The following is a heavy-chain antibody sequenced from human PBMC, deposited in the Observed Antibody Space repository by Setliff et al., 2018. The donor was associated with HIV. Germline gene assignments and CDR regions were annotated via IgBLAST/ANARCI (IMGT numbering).Heavy chain of an antibody. J-gene: IGHJ4*02. V-gene: IGHV3-30*01. D-gene: IGHD3-3*01. CDR3: ARGYNFWSGTLDY. CDR2: ISYDGSNK. CDR1: GFTFSSYA. Sequence: LRLSCAASGFTFSSYAMHWVRQAPGKGLEWVAVISYDGSNKYYADSVKGRFTISRDNSKNTLYLQMNSLRAEDTAVYYCARGYNFWSGTLDYWGQGTLVTVSS.